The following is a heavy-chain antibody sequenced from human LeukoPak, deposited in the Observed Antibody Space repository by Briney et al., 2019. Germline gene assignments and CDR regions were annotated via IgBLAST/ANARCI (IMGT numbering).Heavy chain of an antibody. J-gene: IGHJ4*02. D-gene: IGHD3-3*01. CDR3: ARRYYDFWSGYPSPTFDY. CDR2: IYPGDSDT. Sequence: GESLKISCKGSGYSFTSYWIGWVRQMPGKGLEWMGTIYPGDSDTRYSPSFQGQVTISADKSISTAYLQWSSLKASDTAMYYCARRYYDFWSGYPSPTFDYWGQGTLVTVSS. CDR1: GYSFTSYW. V-gene: IGHV5-51*01.